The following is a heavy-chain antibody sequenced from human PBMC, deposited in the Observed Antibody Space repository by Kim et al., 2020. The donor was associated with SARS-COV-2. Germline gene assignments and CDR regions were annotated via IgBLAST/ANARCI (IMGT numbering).Heavy chain of an antibody. CDR3: ARGRTVTKDFDF. V-gene: IGHV5-51*01. D-gene: IGHD4-17*01. J-gene: IGHJ4*02. Sequence: YSPSFQGQVTISADKSITTAYLHWTSLKASDTAIYYCARGRTVTKDFDFWGQGTLVTVSS.